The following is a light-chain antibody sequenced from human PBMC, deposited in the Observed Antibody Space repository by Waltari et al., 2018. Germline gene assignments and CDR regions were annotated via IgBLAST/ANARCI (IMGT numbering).Light chain of an antibody. Sequence: DIVMTQSPDSLAVSLGERATINCKSSQSVLYTSNNKNYLVWYQQKTGQPPKLLIYWASARESGVPDRFSGSGSGTDFTLTISSLQAEDVAVYYCQQFYSFPLTFGGGTKVEI. J-gene: IGKJ4*01. CDR2: WAS. CDR3: QQFYSFPLT. CDR1: QSVLYTSNNKNY. V-gene: IGKV4-1*01.